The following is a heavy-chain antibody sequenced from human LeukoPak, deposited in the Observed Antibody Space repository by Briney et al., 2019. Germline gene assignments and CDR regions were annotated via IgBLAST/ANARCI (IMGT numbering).Heavy chain of an antibody. CDR2: ISSNGGST. J-gene: IGHJ4*02. CDR3: ARSLTERWLQSPFDY. V-gene: IGHV3-64*01. D-gene: IGHD5-24*01. Sequence: PGESLRLSCAASGFTFSSYSMHWVRQAPGKGLDYVSTISSNGGSTYYANSVKGRFTISRDNSKNTLYLQMGSLRAEDTAVYYCARSLTERWLQSPFDYWGQGTLVTVSS. CDR1: GFTFSSYS.